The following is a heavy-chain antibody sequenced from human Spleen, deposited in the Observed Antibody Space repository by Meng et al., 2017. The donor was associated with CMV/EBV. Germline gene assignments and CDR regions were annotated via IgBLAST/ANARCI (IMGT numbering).Heavy chain of an antibody. CDR3: ARDPTLRAAGVLGDFEC. V-gene: IGHV3-66*02. J-gene: IGHJ4*02. Sequence: GESLKISCAASGFAICSTSMTWVRQASGKGLECVSVIYSGGITDYADYVKGRFSISRDNSKNTLYLQMNSLRAEDTGVYYCARDPTLRAAGVLGDFECWGQGTLVTVSS. D-gene: IGHD6-13*01. CDR2: IYSGGIT. CDR1: GFAICSTS.